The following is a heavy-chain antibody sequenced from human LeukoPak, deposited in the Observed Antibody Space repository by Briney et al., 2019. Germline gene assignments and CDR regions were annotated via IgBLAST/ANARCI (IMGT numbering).Heavy chain of an antibody. CDR3: ASTVVKGVGFDY. CDR1: GGSISSGSYY. J-gene: IGHJ4*02. D-gene: IGHD4-23*01. Sequence: PSETLSLTCTVSGGSISSGSYYWSWIRQPAGKGPEWIGRIYTSGSTNYNPSLKSRVTISVDTSKNQFSLKLSSVTAADTAVYYCASTVVKGVGFDYWGQGTLVTVSS. CDR2: IYTSGST. V-gene: IGHV4-61*02.